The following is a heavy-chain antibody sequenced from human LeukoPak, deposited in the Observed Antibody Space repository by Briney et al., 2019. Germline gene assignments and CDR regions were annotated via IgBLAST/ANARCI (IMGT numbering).Heavy chain of an antibody. Sequence: GGSLRLSCTASGFTFGDYAMSWFRQAPGKGLEWVGFIRRRAYGGTTEYAASVKGRFTISRDDSKSFAYLQMNSLKTEDTAVYYCTVPQPYYYGSGSGAFDIWGQGTMVTVSS. J-gene: IGHJ3*02. D-gene: IGHD3-10*01. CDR1: GFTFGDYA. CDR3: TVPQPYYYGSGSGAFDI. V-gene: IGHV3-49*03. CDR2: IRRRAYGGTT.